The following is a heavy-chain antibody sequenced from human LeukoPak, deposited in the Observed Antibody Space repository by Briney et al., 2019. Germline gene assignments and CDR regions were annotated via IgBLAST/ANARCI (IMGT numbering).Heavy chain of an antibody. D-gene: IGHD3-3*01. CDR2: IYYSGST. Sequence: SSETLSLTCTVSGGSISSYYWSWIRQPPGKGLEWIGYIYYSGSTNYNPSLKSRVTISVDTSKNQFSLKLSSVTAADTAVYYCARGSYDFWSAQTLDYWGQGTLVTVSS. J-gene: IGHJ4*02. V-gene: IGHV4-59*01. CDR3: ARGSYDFWSAQTLDY. CDR1: GGSISSYY.